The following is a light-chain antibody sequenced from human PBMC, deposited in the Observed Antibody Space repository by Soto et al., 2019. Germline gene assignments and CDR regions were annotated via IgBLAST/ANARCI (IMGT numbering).Light chain of an antibody. J-gene: IGKJ4*01. CDR3: QQYSNWPPLT. V-gene: IGKV3-15*01. CDR1: QSVSSN. Sequence: EIVMTQSPATLSVSPGERATLSCRAGQSVSSNLAWYQQKPGQAPRLLIYHASTRATGIPARFSGSGSGTEFTLTISSLQSEDFAVYYCQQYSNWPPLTFGGGTKVEIK. CDR2: HAS.